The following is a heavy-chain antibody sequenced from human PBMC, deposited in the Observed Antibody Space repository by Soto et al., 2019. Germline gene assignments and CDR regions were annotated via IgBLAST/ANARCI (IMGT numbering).Heavy chain of an antibody. CDR3: AKDLVRSYYGAVYYGMDV. J-gene: IGHJ6*02. CDR1: GFTFSSYA. V-gene: IGHV3-23*01. CDR2: IDGSGSNT. Sequence: EVQLLESGGGLGQPGGSLRLSCAASGFTFSSYAMTWVRQAPGKGLEWVSGIDGSGSNTFFADSVKGRFNISRDKSKNTLYLQMNGLRAEDTAVYYCAKDLVRSYYGAVYYGMDVCGPGTTVTVSS. D-gene: IGHD1-26*01.